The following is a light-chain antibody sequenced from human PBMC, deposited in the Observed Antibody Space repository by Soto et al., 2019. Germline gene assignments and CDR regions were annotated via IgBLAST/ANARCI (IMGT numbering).Light chain of an antibody. V-gene: IGKV3-20*01. CDR2: GAS. J-gene: IGKJ2*01. CDR3: QQYGNSPHYT. Sequence: EIVLTQSPGTLSLSPGERATLSCRAGQSVSSSYLAWYQQKPGQAPRLLIYGASSRATGIPDRFSGSGSGTDFTLTISRLEPEDFAVYYCQQYGNSPHYTFGQVTKLEIK. CDR1: QSVSSSY.